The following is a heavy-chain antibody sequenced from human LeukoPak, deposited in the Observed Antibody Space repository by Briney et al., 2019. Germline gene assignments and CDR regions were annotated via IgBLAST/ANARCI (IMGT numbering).Heavy chain of an antibody. Sequence: PGGSLRLSCAASGFTFSSYAMTWVRQAPGKGLEWVSAIGGSGGSTYYADSVKGLFTVSRDNSKNTFFVQMNSLRADDTAVYYCAKVDSFWYFDLWGRGTLVTVSS. V-gene: IGHV3-23*01. D-gene: IGHD3-9*01. CDR1: GFTFSSYA. CDR3: AKVDSFWYFDL. CDR2: IGGSGGST. J-gene: IGHJ2*01.